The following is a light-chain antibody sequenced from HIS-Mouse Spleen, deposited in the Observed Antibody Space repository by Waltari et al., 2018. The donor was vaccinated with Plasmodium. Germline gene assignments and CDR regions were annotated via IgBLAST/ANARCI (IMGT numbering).Light chain of an antibody. V-gene: IGLV3-27*01. CDR3: YSAADNNLV. CDR2: KDS. Sequence: SYELTQPSSVSVSPGQTARITCPGDVLAKKYARWFQQKPGQAPVLVIYKDSERPSGTTVTLTISGAQVEDEADYYCYSAADNNLVFGGGTKLTVL. J-gene: IGLJ2*01. CDR1: VLAKKY.